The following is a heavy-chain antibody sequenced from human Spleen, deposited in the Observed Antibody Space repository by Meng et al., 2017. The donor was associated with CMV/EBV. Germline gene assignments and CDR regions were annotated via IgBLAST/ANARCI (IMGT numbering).Heavy chain of an antibody. V-gene: IGHV3-74*01. CDR2: INSDGIGT. CDR1: GITFSSDW. J-gene: IGHJ5*02. Sequence: GGSLRLSCAASGITFSSDWMHWVRQAPGKGLVWVSRINSDGIGTRYADSVKGRFTISRDNAKNTLYLQMNSLRAEDTAVYYCARGNYDFWSGYEDNWFDPWGQGTLVTVSS. D-gene: IGHD3-3*01. CDR3: ARGNYDFWSGYEDNWFDP.